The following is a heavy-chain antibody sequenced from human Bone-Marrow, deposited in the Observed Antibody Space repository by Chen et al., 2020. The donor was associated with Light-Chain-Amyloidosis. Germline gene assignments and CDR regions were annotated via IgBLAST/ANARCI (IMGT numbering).Heavy chain of an antibody. J-gene: IGHJ6*03. CDR2: IRYDGSNK. CDR1: GFTFSSYG. V-gene: IGHV3-30*02. D-gene: IGHD6-13*01. Sequence: QVQLVESGGGVVQPGGSLRLSCAASGFTFSSYGMHWVRQAPGKGLEWVAFIRYDGSNKYYADSVKGRFTISRDNSKNTLYLQMNSLRAEDTAVYYCARGRSLAALRLYYYYMDVWGKGTTVTVSS. CDR3: ARGRSLAALRLYYYYMDV.